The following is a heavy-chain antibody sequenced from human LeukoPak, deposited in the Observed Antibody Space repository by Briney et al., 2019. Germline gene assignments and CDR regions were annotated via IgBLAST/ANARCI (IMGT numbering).Heavy chain of an antibody. D-gene: IGHD3-22*01. CDR2: IYYSGST. Sequence: SETLSLTCTVSGGSISSGGYYWSWIRQHPGKGLEWIGYIYYSGSTYYNPSLKSRVTISVDTSKNQFSLKLSSVTAADTVVYYCARVCEEYYYDSSGGSGGYYFDYWGQGTLVTVSS. CDR1: GGSISSGGYY. V-gene: IGHV4-31*03. J-gene: IGHJ4*02. CDR3: ARVCEEYYYDSSGGSGGYYFDY.